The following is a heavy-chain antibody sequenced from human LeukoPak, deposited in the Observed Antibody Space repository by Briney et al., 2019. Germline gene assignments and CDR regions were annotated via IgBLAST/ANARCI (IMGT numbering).Heavy chain of an antibody. Sequence: GTSVKVSCKASGFTFTSSAVQWVRQARGQRLGWIGWIVVGSGNTNYAQKFQERVTITRDMSTSTAYMELSSLRSEDTAVYYCAAPGYWHGSYGNNWFDPWGQGTLVTVSS. J-gene: IGHJ5*02. CDR2: IVVGSGNT. CDR1: GFTFTSSA. V-gene: IGHV1-58*01. D-gene: IGHD3-9*01. CDR3: AAPGYWHGSYGNNWFDP.